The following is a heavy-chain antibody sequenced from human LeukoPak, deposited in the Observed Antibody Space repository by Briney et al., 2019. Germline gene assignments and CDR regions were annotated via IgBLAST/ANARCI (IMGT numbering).Heavy chain of an antibody. V-gene: IGHV4-61*02. CDR3: ASTINGGVAFDI. CDR2: IYTSGST. J-gene: IGHJ3*02. D-gene: IGHD2-2*01. Sequence: PSETLSLTCTVSGGSISSGSYYWSWIRQPAGKGLEWIGRIYTSGSTNYNPSLKSRVTISVDTSKNQFSLKLSSVTAADTAVYYCASTINGGVAFDIWGQGTMVTVSS. CDR1: GGSISSGSYY.